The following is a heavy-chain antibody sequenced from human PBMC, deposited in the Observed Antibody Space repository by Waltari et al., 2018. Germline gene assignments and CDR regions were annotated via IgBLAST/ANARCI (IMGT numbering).Heavy chain of an antibody. CDR1: GFTLGTAG. Sequence: QVHVVESGGGVVQPGGSLGPSCAAAGFTLGTAGLHWVRQAPGKGLEWVAVIQYDGSIKNYADSVKGRFTISRENSKNTLYLEMKSLRAEDTAVYYCAREYSRICFHALDGWGQGTAVTVSS. CDR2: IQYDGSIK. CDR3: AREYSRICFHALDG. D-gene: IGHD6-13*01. J-gene: IGHJ6*02. V-gene: IGHV3-33*05.